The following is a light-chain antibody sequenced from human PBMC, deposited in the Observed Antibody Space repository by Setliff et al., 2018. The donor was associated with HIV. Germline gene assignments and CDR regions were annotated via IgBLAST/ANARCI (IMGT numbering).Light chain of an antibody. V-gene: IGLV2-23*02. J-gene: IGLJ1*01. CDR3: CSYAGTNMPYV. CDR1: SSDVGSYNL. Sequence: QSVLTQPASVSGSPGQSITISCTGTSSDVGSYNLVSWYQQHPGQAPKLMFYEVSKRPSGVSNRFSGSKSGNTASLTISGLQAEDEADYYCCSYAGTNMPYVFGPGTKVTVL. CDR2: EVS.